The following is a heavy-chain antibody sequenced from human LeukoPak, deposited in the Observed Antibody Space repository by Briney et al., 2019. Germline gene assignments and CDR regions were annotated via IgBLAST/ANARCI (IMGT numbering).Heavy chain of an antibody. D-gene: IGHD3-22*01. V-gene: IGHV3-23*01. CDR3: AKGAGDSSGYSYYYMDV. J-gene: IGHJ6*03. Sequence: GGSLRLSWAASGFTFSSYAMSWVRQAPGKGLEWVSAISGSGGSTYYADSVKGRFTISRDNSKNTLYLQMNSLRAEDTAVYYCAKGAGDSSGYSYYYMDVWGKGTTVTVSS. CDR2: ISGSGGST. CDR1: GFTFSSYA.